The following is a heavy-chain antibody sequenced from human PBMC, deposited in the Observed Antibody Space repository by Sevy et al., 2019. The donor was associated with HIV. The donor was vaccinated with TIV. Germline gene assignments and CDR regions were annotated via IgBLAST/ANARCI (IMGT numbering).Heavy chain of an antibody. CDR3: ARGGAVAGYYYYGMDV. CDR1: GFTFSSYE. D-gene: IGHD6-19*01. Sequence: GGSLRLSCAASGFTFSSYEMNWVRQAPGKGLEWVSYISSSGSTIYYADSVKGRFTISRDNAKNSLYLQMNSLRADDTAVYYCARGGAVAGYYYYGMDVWGQGTTVTVSS. V-gene: IGHV3-48*03. CDR2: ISSSGSTI. J-gene: IGHJ6*02.